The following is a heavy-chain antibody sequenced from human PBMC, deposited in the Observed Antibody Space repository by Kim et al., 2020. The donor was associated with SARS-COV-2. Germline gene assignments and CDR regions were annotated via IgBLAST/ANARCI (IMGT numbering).Heavy chain of an antibody. CDR2: ISAYSGNI. V-gene: IGHV1-18*04. CDR3: ARDPKYASGWYYDYYNGMD. D-gene: IGHD6-19*01. CDR1: GYNFTRYG. J-gene: IGHJ6*01. Sequence: ASVKVSCKASGYNFTRYGITWVRQAPGQGPEWMGWISAYSGNIKYAQKFQGRVTMTTDTSTSTAYMDLRRLRSDDTAVYYCARDPKYASGWYYDYYNGMD.